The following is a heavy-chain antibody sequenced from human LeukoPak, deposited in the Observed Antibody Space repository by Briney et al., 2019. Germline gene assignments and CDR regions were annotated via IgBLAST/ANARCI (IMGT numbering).Heavy chain of an antibody. CDR1: GYTFTSYA. CDR2: IIPIVGIL. CDR3: ARGGSYYFYNGMDV. Sequence: SVKVSCKASGYTFTSYAMNWVRQAPGQGLEWKGRIIPIVGILNYAQRFQGRVTITADNSTNIAYMELSSLRSEDTAVYYCARGGSYYFYNGMDVWGQGTTVTVSS. J-gene: IGHJ6*02. D-gene: IGHD1-26*01. V-gene: IGHV1-69*04.